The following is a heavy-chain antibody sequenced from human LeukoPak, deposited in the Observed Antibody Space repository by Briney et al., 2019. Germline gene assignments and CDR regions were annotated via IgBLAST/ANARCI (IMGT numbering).Heavy chain of an antibody. J-gene: IGHJ6*02. CDR3: ARDLKPSQPTRSYYYYYGMDV. D-gene: IGHD1-14*01. CDR2: IIPIFGTP. CDR1: GGTFSSYA. Sequence: SVKVSCKASGGTFSSYAISWVRQAPGQGLEWMGGIIPIFGTPNYAQKFQGRVTMTRDTSTSTVYMELSSLRSEDTAVYYCARDLKPSQPTRSYYYYYGMDVWGQGTTVTVSS. V-gene: IGHV1-69*05.